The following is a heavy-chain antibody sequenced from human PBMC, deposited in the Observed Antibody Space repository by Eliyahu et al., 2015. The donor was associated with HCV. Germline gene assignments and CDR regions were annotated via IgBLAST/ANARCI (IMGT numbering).Heavy chain of an antibody. Sequence: EVQLVESGGGLVEPGGSLRLXCAVSEXXNAWMGWVRQAPGKGLEWIARIKSKPDGGTTDYPAPVKGRFTISSADSKNTLYLQMNSLKTEDTGLYYCTTLKIGVGAFDSWGQGALVTVSS. D-gene: IGHD1-26*01. CDR1: EXXNAW. CDR3: TTLKIGVGAFDS. V-gene: IGHV3-15*01. CDR2: IKSKPDGGTT. J-gene: IGHJ4*02.